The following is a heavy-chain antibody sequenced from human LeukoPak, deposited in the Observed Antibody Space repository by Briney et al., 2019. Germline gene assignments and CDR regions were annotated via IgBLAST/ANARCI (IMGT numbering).Heavy chain of an antibody. CDR3: AKERTGGWPFDY. CDR1: GFIVSGNY. Sequence: GGSLRLSCAASGFIVSGNYLSWVRQAPGKGLEWVSVNSGGDTYSADSVKGRFTTSRDNSKNTVYLQMNSLRVEDTAVYYCAKERTGGWPFDYWGQGTLVTVSS. J-gene: IGHJ4*02. V-gene: IGHV3-53*01. D-gene: IGHD6-19*01. CDR2: NSGGDT.